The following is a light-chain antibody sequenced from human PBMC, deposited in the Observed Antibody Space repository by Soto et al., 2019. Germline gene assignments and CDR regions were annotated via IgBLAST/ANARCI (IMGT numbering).Light chain of an antibody. CDR1: QTINNW. CDR2: HAS. Sequence: DIQMTQSPSTLSASIGDRVTITCRASQTINNWVAWYQQKPGKAPNLLIYHASNLEAGVLTRFSGSAFGTDVTLTISSGQPDDFGTYCCQHYNSYPWTFDQGTKVEVK. V-gene: IGKV1-5*01. CDR3: QHYNSYPWT. J-gene: IGKJ1*01.